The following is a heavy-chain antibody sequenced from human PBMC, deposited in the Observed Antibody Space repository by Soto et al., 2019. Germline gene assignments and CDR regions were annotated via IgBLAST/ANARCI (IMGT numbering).Heavy chain of an antibody. Sequence: ASVKVSCKASGDTFTSYDVNWVRQATGQGLEWMGWMNPNSGNTGYAQKFQGRVTMTRNTSINTAYMELSSLRSEDAAVYYCLLGYCSGGSCYDYYDYGMDVWGQGTTVTVSS. CDR3: LLGYCSGGSCYDYYDYGMDV. V-gene: IGHV1-8*01. J-gene: IGHJ6*02. D-gene: IGHD2-15*01. CDR1: GDTFTSYD. CDR2: MNPNSGNT.